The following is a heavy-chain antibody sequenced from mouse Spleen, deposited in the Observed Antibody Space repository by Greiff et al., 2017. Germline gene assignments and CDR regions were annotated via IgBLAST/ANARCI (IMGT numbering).Heavy chain of an antibody. CDR1: GYTFTSYG. D-gene: IGHD1-1*01. Sequence: VQLQQSGAELARPGASVKLSCKASGYTFTSYGISWVKQRTGQGLEWIGEIYPRSGNTYYNEKFKGKATLTADKSSSTAYMELRSLTSEDSAVYFCARGDYYGSQHDGSYYAMDYWGQGTSVTVSS. CDR2: IYPRSGNT. J-gene: IGHJ4*01. V-gene: IGHV1-81*01. CDR3: ARGDYYGSQHDGSYYAMDY.